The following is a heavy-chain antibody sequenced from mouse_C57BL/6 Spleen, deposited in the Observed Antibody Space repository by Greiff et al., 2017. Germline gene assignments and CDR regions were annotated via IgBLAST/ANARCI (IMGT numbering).Heavy chain of an antibody. CDR3: ARGGYSKPYYFDY. CDR2: IHPNSGST. J-gene: IGHJ2*01. Sequence: VQLQQPGAELVKPGASVKLSCKASGYTFTSYWMHWVKQRPGQGLEWIGMIHPNSGSTNYNEKFKSKATLTVDKSSSTAYMQLSSLTSEDSAVFYCARGGYSKPYYFDYWGQGTTLTVSS. V-gene: IGHV1-64*01. D-gene: IGHD2-5*01. CDR1: GYTFTSYW.